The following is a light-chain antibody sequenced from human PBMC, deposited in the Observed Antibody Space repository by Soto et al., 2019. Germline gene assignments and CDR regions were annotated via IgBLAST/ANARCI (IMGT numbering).Light chain of an antibody. V-gene: IGKV3-15*01. J-gene: IGKJ2*01. CDR2: GAF. Sequence: EIVMTQSPATLSVSPGERATLSCRASQSVKNNLAWYQQKPGQAPRLLIYGAFTRATGIPARFSGSGSGTEFSLTISRLEPEDFAVYYCQQYGSSVFTFGQGTKLEIK. CDR1: QSVKNN. CDR3: QQYGSSVFT.